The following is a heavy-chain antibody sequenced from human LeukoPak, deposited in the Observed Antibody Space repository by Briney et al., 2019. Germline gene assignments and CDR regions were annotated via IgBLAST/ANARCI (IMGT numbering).Heavy chain of an antibody. CDR2: IYPGDSHT. CDR1: GYSFPSYW. Sequence: GESLKISCEGSGYSFPSYWIGWVRQMPGKGLEWMGSIYPGDSHTSYSPSFQGQVTISADNSISTAYLQWSSLKASDTAMYYCARYYYGSGTYLNNWFDPWGQGTLVTVSS. J-gene: IGHJ5*02. D-gene: IGHD3-10*01. CDR3: ARYYYGSGTYLNNWFDP. V-gene: IGHV5-51*01.